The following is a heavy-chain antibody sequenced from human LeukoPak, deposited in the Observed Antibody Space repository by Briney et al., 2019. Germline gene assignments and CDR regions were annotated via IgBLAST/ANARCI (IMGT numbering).Heavy chain of an antibody. CDR1: GYTFTSYV. CDR2: MNPNSGNT. J-gene: IGHJ4*02. Sequence: GASVKVSCKASGYTFTSYVIIWVRQATGQGLEWMGWMNPNSGNTGYAQKFQGRVTMTRNTSISTPYMELSSLRSEDTAVYYCASVCGSSCPRYFDYWGQGTLVTVSS. V-gene: IGHV1-8*01. CDR3: ASVCGSSCPRYFDY. D-gene: IGHD6-13*01.